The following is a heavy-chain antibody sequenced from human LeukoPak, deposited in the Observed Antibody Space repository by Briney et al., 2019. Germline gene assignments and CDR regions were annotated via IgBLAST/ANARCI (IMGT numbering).Heavy chain of an antibody. CDR1: GGSFSGYY. V-gene: IGHV4-34*01. D-gene: IGHD3-9*01. CDR3: ARGRDYDILTGYPRVTFDY. CDR2: INHSGST. Sequence: SETLSLTCAVYGGSFSGYYWSWISQPPGKGPEWIGEINHSGSTNYNPSLKSRVTISVDTSKNQFSLKLSSVTAADTAVYYCARGRDYDILTGYPRVTFDYWGQGTLVTVSS. J-gene: IGHJ4*02.